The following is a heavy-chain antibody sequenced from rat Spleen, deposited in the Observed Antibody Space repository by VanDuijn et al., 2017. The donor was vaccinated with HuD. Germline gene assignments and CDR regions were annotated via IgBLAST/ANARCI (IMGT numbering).Heavy chain of an antibody. J-gene: IGHJ4*01. CDR3: ARLGDYYYDGYPMDA. CDR2: ISYDGSST. CDR1: GFTFSDYY. V-gene: IGHV5-29*01. Sequence: EVQLVESDGGLVQPGRSLKLSCAASGFTFSDYYMAWVRQAPTKGLEWVATISYDGSSTYYRDSVKGRFTISRDNAKSTLYLQMDSLRSEDTATYYCARLGDYYYDGYPMDAWGQGASVTVSS. D-gene: IGHD1-12*03.